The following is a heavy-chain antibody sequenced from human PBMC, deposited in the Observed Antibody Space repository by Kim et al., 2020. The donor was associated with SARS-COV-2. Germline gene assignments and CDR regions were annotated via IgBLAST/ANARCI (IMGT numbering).Heavy chain of an antibody. Sequence: STNYHPSLKSRVTISVDTSKNQFSLKLSSVTAADTAVYYCARRNWIDYYWGQGTLVTVSS. D-gene: IGHD1-1*01. J-gene: IGHJ4*02. CDR3: ARRNWIDYY. V-gene: IGHV4-34*01. CDR2: ST.